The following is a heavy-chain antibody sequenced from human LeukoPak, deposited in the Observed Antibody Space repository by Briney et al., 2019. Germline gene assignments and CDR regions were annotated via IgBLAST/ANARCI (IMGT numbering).Heavy chain of an antibody. D-gene: IGHD5-18*01. CDR2: IYHSGST. J-gene: IGHJ4*02. CDR1: GGSISSSNW. V-gene: IGHV4-4*02. CDR3: ASGYSYAKCFDY. Sequence: SETLSLTCAVSGGSISSSNWWSWVRPPPGKGLEWIGEIYHSGSTNYNPSLKSRVTISVDKSKNQFSLKLSSVTAADTAVYYCASGYSYAKCFDYWGQGTLVTVSS.